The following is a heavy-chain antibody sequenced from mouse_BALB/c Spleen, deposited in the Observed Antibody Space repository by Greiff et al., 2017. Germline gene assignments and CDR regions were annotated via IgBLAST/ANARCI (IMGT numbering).Heavy chain of an antibody. D-gene: IGHD1-1*01. CDR1: GFTFSNYW. CDR3: TRGSDYYGSSYGYFDV. V-gene: IGHV6-6*02. CDR2: IRLKSNNYAT. Sequence: KLVESGGGLVQPGGSMKLSCVASGFTFSNYWMNWVRQSPEKGLEWVAEIRLKSNNYATHYAESVKGRFTISRDDSKSSVYLQMNNLRAEDTGIYYCTRGSDYYGSSYGYFDVWGAGTTVTVSS. J-gene: IGHJ1*01.